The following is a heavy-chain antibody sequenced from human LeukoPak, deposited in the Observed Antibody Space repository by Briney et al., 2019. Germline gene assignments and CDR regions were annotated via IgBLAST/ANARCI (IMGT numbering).Heavy chain of an antibody. D-gene: IGHD4-17*01. Sequence: ASVKVSFKASGYTFTGYYLHWVRQAPGQGLEWMGCINPNSGGTNYAQKFQGRVTMTRDTSISTAYMELSRLRSEDTAVFYCASDYGDYGGTYGFDYWGQGTLGTVSS. CDR2: INPNSGGT. J-gene: IGHJ4*02. CDR1: GYTFTGYY. V-gene: IGHV1-2*02. CDR3: ASDYGDYGGTYGFDY.